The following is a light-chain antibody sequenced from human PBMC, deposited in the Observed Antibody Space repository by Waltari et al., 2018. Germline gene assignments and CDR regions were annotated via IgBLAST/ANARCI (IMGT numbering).Light chain of an antibody. CDR1: QSFLYSANNKNY. J-gene: IGKJ2*03. V-gene: IGKV4-1*01. CDR2: WAS. CDR3: QQYYSSPYS. Sequence: DIVMTQSPDSLAVSLGERATLNCQSSQSFLYSANNKNYLAWYQQKPGQPPRLLIYWASTRKSGVPDRFSGSGSGTDFTLTISSLQAEDVAVYYCQQYYSSPYSFGQGTKLGIK.